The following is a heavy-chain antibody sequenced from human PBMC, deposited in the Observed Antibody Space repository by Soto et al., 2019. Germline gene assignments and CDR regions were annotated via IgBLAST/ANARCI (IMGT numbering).Heavy chain of an antibody. CDR2: ISYDGSNK. CDR3: AKDHYDSGWYPGGYFDY. Sequence: QVRLVESGGGVVQPGRSLRLSCAASGFTFSSYGMHWVRQAPGKGLEWVAVISYDGSNKYYADSVKGRFTISRDNSKNTLYLQMNSLRAEDTAVYYCAKDHYDSGWYPGGYFDYWGQGTLVTVSS. D-gene: IGHD6-19*01. CDR1: GFTFSSYG. J-gene: IGHJ4*02. V-gene: IGHV3-30*18.